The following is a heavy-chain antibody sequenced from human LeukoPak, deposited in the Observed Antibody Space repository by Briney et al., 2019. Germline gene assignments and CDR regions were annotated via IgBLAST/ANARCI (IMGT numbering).Heavy chain of an antibody. V-gene: IGHV4-59*11. J-gene: IGHJ6*02. CDR1: GGSISSHY. CDR2: IYYSGGT. D-gene: IGHD1-26*01. Sequence: SETLSLTCTVSGGSISSHYWSWIRQPPGKGLEWIGYIYYSGGTNYNPSLKSRVTISVDTSKNQFSLKLSSVTAADTAVYYCARDSGSYSLYGMDVWGQGTTVTVSS. CDR3: ARDSGSYSLYGMDV.